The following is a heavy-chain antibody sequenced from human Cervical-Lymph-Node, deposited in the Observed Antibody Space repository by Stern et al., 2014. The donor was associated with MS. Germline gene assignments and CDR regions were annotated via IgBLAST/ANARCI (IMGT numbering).Heavy chain of an antibody. J-gene: IGHJ4*02. CDR1: GYTFTGYS. Sequence: VQLVQSGSELKKPGASVKVSCKASGYTFTGYSMNWVRQAPGQGLEWMGWINTNTGNPTYAQGFTGRFVFSLGNSVSTTYLAISSLKAEDTGVYFCARFVDNTMGRVFDYWGQGTQVTVSS. D-gene: IGHD3-10*01. CDR2: INTNTGNP. V-gene: IGHV7-4-1*02. CDR3: ARFVDNTMGRVFDY.